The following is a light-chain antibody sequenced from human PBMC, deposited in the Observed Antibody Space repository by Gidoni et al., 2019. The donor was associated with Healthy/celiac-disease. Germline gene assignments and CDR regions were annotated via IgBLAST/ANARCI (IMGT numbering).Light chain of an antibody. CDR2: KAS. J-gene: IGKJ2*01. Sequence: DIQMTQSPSTLSASVGDRGTITCRASQSISSWLAWYQQKPGKAPKLLIYKASSLESGVPSRFSGSGSGTEFTLNISSLQPDDFATYYCQQYNSYPYTFGQGTKLEIK. V-gene: IGKV1-5*03. CDR3: QQYNSYPYT. CDR1: QSISSW.